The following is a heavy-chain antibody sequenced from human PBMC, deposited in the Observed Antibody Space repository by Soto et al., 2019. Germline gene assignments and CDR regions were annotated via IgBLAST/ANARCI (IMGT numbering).Heavy chain of an antibody. V-gene: IGHV3-13*01. D-gene: IGHD5-12*01. CDR2: IDIAGDT. J-gene: IGHJ2*01. Sequence: EVQLVESGGGLVQPGGSLRLSCAASGFTLSNYDIHWVRQVTGKGLEWVSAIDIAGDTYYPDSVKGRFTISRESARNSVDLQMNSLTAGDTAVYYCARAARWLQARYFDLWGRGTLVTVSS. CDR3: ARAARWLQARYFDL. CDR1: GFTLSNYD.